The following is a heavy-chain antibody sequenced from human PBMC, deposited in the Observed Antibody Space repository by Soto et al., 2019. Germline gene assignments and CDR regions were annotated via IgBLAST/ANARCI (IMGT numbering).Heavy chain of an antibody. D-gene: IGHD1-1*01. CDR1: GFTFSSYW. CDR2: IKQDGSEK. Sequence: EVQLVESGGGLVQPGGSLRLSCAASGFTFSSYWMSWVRQAPGKGLEWVANIKQDGSEKYYVDSVKGRFTISRDNAKNSLYLQMNSLRAEDTAVYYCARPECVVQVDWNDVECWFDPWGQGTLGTVSS. V-gene: IGHV3-7*01. CDR3: ARPECVVQVDWNDVECWFDP. J-gene: IGHJ5*02.